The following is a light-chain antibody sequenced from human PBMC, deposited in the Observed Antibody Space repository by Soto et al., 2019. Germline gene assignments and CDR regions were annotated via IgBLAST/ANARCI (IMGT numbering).Light chain of an antibody. CDR2: GNS. Sequence: QPVLTQPPSVSGAPGQRVTISCTGSSSNIGAGYDVHWYQQLPGTAPKLLIYGNSNRPSGVPDRFSGSKSGTSASLAITGLQAEDEADYSCQSYDSSDVVFGGGTKVTVL. CDR1: SSNIGAGYD. J-gene: IGLJ2*01. V-gene: IGLV1-40*01. CDR3: QSYDSSDVV.